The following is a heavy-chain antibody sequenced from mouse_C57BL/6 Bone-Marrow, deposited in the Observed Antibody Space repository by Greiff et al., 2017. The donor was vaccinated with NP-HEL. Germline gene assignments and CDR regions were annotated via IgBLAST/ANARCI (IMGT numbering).Heavy chain of an antibody. CDR2: INPYNGGT. D-gene: IGHD1-1*01. Sequence: EVQLQQSGPVLVKPGASVKMSCKASGYTFTDSYMNWVKQSNGKSLEWIGVINPYNGGTSYNKKFKGKATLTVDKSSSTAYMELNSLTSEDSALYYCARPPLFGSTLYAMDYWGQGTSVTVSS. CDR1: GYTFTDSY. CDR3: ARPPLFGSTLYAMDY. V-gene: IGHV1-19*01. J-gene: IGHJ4*01.